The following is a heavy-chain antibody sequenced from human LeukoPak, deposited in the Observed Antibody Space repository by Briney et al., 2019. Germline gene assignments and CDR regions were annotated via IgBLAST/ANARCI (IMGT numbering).Heavy chain of an antibody. CDR3: ARGRDPY. Sequence: SETLSLTCAVYGGSFSGYYWTWIRQPPGRGLEWIGEINRSGSTNYNPSLKSRVTISVDTSKSQFSLRLNSVTAADTAMHYCARGRDPYWGQGTLVTVSS. D-gene: IGHD5-24*01. CDR1: GGSFSGYY. V-gene: IGHV4-34*01. J-gene: IGHJ4*02. CDR2: INRSGST.